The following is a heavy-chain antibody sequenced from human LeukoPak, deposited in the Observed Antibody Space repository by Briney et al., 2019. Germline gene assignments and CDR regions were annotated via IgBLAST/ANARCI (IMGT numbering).Heavy chain of an antibody. D-gene: IGHD3-10*01. V-gene: IGHV3-30*04. J-gene: IGHJ4*02. CDR2: ISYDGSNK. CDR3: AKDDITMVRGGDIDY. Sequence: GGSLRLSCAASGFTFSSYAMHWVRQAPGKGLEWVAVISYDGSNKYFADSLKGRFTISRDNSKNTLYLQMNSLRAEDTAVYYCAKDDITMVRGGDIDYWGQGTLVTVSS. CDR1: GFTFSSYA.